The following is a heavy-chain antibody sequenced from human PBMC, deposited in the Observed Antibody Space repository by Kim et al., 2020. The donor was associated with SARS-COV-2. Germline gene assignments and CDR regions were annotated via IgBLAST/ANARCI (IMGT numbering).Heavy chain of an antibody. Sequence: YYNPSLKSRVTISVDTSKNQFSLKLSSVTAADTAMYYCARVHVDTAMVDYWGQGTLVTVSS. V-gene: IGHV4-31*02. CDR3: ARVHVDTAMVDY. D-gene: IGHD5-18*01. J-gene: IGHJ4*02.